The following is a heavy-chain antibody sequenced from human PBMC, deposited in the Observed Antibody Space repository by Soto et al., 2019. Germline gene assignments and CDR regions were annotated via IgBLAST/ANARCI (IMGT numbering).Heavy chain of an antibody. Sequence: SGPTLVNPTQTLTLTCTFSGFSLSTSGVGVGWIRQPPGKALEWLALIYWDDDKRYSPSLKSRLTITKDTSKNQVVLTMTNMDPVDTATYYCAYSDNYGSGSYEYYYYYMDVWGKGTTVTVSS. J-gene: IGHJ6*03. CDR2: IYWDDDK. D-gene: IGHD3-10*01. CDR3: AYSDNYGSGSYEYYYYYMDV. V-gene: IGHV2-5*02. CDR1: GFSLSTSGVG.